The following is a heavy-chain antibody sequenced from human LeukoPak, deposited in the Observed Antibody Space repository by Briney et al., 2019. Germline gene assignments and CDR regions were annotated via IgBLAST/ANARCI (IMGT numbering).Heavy chain of an antibody. CDR2: LYCSGST. D-gene: IGHD2-15*01. V-gene: IGHV4-30-4*01. J-gene: IGHJ4*02. Sequence: SETLSLTCTVSGGSISSGDYYWSWIRQPPGKELMGIENLYCSGSTNYNPSLKSRVSISIDTSKNEFSLMLSSVTAADPAVYYCARSYCSGGSCYWAYWGQGTLVTVSS. CDR3: ARSYCSGGSCYWAY. CDR1: GGSISSGDYY.